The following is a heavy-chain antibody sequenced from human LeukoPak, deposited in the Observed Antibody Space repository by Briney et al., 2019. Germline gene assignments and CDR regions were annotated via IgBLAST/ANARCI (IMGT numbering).Heavy chain of an antibody. CDR2: IKDDGSEK. V-gene: IGHV3-7*01. J-gene: IGHJ6*02. D-gene: IGHD2-15*01. CDR1: GFTFGESW. CDR3: ATYSNWVAGDV. Sequence: PGGSLRLSCAASGFTFGESWMNWVRQPPGKGLEWVAAIKDDGSEKYHVDSVRGRFTISRDNAKNSLYLQMNSLGVEDTAVYYCATYSNWVAGDVWGQGTTVYDSS.